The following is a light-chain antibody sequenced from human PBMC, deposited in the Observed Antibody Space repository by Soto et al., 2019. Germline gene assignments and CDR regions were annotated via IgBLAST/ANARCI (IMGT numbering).Light chain of an antibody. CDR3: QQYKYYST. CDR1: QSISAW. V-gene: IGKV1-5*03. J-gene: IGKJ1*01. CDR2: KAS. Sequence: DIQMPQSPSTLSASLGDRFTSTCRASQSISAWLAWYQQKPGKAPKLLIYKASTLESGVPPRFSGSGSGTDFTLTISSLQPDDFATYYCQQYKYYSTFGQGTKVDIK.